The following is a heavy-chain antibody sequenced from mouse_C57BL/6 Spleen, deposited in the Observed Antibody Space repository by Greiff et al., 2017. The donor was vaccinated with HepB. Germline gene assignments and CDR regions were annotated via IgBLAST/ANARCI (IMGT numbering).Heavy chain of an antibody. J-gene: IGHJ3*01. CDR2: IYPGDGDT. CDR1: GYAFSSYW. CDR3: ARKGWDDTWFAY. D-gene: IGHD4-1*01. V-gene: IGHV1-80*01. Sequence: VQLVESGAELVKPGASVKISCKASGYAFSSYWMNWVKQRPGKGLEWIGQIYPGDGDTNYNGKFKGKATLTADKSSSTAYMQLSSLTSEDSAVYFCARKGWDDTWFAYWGQGTLVTVSA.